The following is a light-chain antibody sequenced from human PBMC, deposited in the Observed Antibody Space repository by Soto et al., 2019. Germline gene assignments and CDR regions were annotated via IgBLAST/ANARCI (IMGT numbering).Light chain of an antibody. CDR2: DAS. CDR3: QQHSDWAPLT. J-gene: IGKJ4*01. Sequence: EIVLTQSPATLALSPGERATLSCRASQSVISYLAWYQQKPGQAPMLLIYDASTRASVIPARFSGSGSGTDFTLTISSLELEGVAVSYCQQHSDWAPLTFGGGTKVEIK. V-gene: IGKV3-11*01. CDR1: QSVISY.